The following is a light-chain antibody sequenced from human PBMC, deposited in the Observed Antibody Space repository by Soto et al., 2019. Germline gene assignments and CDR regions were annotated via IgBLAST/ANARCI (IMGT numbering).Light chain of an antibody. CDR1: SSDVGGSNY. V-gene: IGLV2-11*01. Sequence: QSALTQPRSVSGSPGRSVTISCTGTSSDVGGSNYVSWYQQHPGKAPKPMIYDVSTRPSGVPDRLPGSKSANAASLTISGFQAQDEADYYCCSFAGGNTHWVFGGGTKLTVL. J-gene: IGLJ3*02. CDR3: CSFAGGNTHWV. CDR2: DVS.